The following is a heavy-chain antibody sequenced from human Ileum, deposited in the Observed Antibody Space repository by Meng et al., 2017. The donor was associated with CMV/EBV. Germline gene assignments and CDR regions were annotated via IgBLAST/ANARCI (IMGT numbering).Heavy chain of an antibody. J-gene: IGHJ4*02. V-gene: IGHV2-5*02. CDR1: GFSLSTKGVG. CDR3: ANRRGSGWYETYFDS. D-gene: IGHD6-19*01. Sequence: ITLNESGSTLLKPTQTLTLTCTFFGFSLSTKGVGVGWIRQPPGKALEWLALMYWDDTKRYSPSLKSRLTISKDTSKNQVVLTMTNTDTVDTATYYCANRRGSGWYETYFDSWGQGTLVTVSS. CDR2: MYWDDTK.